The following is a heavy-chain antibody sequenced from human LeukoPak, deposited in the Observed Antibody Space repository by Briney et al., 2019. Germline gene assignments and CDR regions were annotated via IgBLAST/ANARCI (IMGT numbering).Heavy chain of an antibody. D-gene: IGHD1-26*01. CDR3: ARGPGGGMDV. CDR2: MYTSGST. J-gene: IGHJ6*02. Sequence: SETPSLTCTVSGGSISSYSWSWIRQPAGKGLEWIGRMYTSGSTNYNPSLKSRVTMSVDTSKNQFSLRLTSVTAADTAVYYCARGPGGGMDVWGQGTTVTVSS. CDR1: GGSISSYS. V-gene: IGHV4-4*07.